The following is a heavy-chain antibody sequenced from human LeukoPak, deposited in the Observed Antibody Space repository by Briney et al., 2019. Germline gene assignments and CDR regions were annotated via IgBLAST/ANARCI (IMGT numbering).Heavy chain of an antibody. Sequence: SQTLSLTCTVSGGSISTGSYYWSWIRQPAGKGLEWIGRIYTSGSTNYNPSLKSRVTISVDTSKNQFSLKLSSVTAADTAVYYCARDTFLWFGGFDYWGQGTLVTVSS. J-gene: IGHJ4*02. V-gene: IGHV4-61*02. D-gene: IGHD3-10*01. CDR3: ARDTFLWFGGFDY. CDR2: IYTSGST. CDR1: GGSISTGSYY.